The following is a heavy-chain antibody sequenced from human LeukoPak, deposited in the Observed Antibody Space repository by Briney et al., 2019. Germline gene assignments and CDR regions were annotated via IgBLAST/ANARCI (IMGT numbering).Heavy chain of an antibody. J-gene: IGHJ2*01. D-gene: IGHD6-19*01. Sequence: SVKVSCKASGYTFTGYYIHWVRQAPGQGLEWMGRIIPILGIANYAQKFQGRVTITADKSTSTAYMELSSLRSEDTAVYYCARGLSSSGTFDLWGRGTLVTVSS. CDR3: ARGLSSSGTFDL. CDR1: GYTFTGYY. V-gene: IGHV1-69*04. CDR2: IIPILGIA.